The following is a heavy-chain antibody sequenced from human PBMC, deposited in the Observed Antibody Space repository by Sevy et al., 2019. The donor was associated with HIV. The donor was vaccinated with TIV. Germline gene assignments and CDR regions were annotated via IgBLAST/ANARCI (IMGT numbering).Heavy chain of an antibody. J-gene: IGHJ5*02. V-gene: IGHV1-69*13. Sequence: ASVKVSCKASGGTFSSYAISWVRQAPAQGLEWMGGIIPIFGTANYAQKFQGRVTITADESTSTAYMELSSLRSEDTAVAYCARVRLGSSGWYNWFDPWGQGTLVTVSS. D-gene: IGHD6-19*01. CDR1: GGTFSSYA. CDR3: ARVRLGSSGWYNWFDP. CDR2: IIPIFGTA.